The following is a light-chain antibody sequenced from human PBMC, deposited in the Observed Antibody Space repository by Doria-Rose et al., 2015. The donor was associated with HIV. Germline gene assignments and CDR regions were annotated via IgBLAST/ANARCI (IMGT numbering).Light chain of an antibody. Sequence: EIVMTQSPGTLSLSPGERATLSCRASQSFSSTYLAWYQQKPGQAPSRLIYDGSTRATGIPDRFSASRSGTEVTLTINRLEPEDFALYYCHQYGTSWTFGQGTKVEI. J-gene: IGKJ1*01. V-gene: IGKV3-20*01. CDR3: HQYGTSWT. CDR1: QSFSSTY. CDR2: DGS.